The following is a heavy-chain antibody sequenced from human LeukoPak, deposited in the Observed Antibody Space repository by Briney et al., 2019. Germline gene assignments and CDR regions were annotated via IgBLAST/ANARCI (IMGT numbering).Heavy chain of an antibody. CDR3: ARAPREYSSSWYYFDY. CDR1: GYTFTGYY. J-gene: IGHJ4*02. D-gene: IGHD6-13*01. CDR2: INPNSGGT. Sequence: GASVKVSCKASGYTFTGYYMHWVRQAPGQGLEWMGWINPNSGGTNYAQKFQGRVTMTRDMSISTAYMELSRLRSDDTAVYYCARAPREYSSSWYYFDYWGQGTLVTVSS. V-gene: IGHV1-2*02.